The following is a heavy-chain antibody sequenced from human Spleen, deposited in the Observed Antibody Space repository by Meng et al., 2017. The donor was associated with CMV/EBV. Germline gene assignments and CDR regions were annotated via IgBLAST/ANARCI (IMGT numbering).Heavy chain of an antibody. CDR2: ISWNSGTK. CDR3: AKDSKQQPINWFDP. CDR1: GFTFDEHA. J-gene: IGHJ5*02. Sequence: SLKISCAASGFTFDEHAMHWVRQAPGKGLEWVSGISWNSGTKGYADSVKGRFTISRDNAKNSLYLQMNRLRPEDTALYYCAKDSKQQPINWFDPWGQGTLVTVSS. D-gene: IGHD6-13*01. V-gene: IGHV3-9*01.